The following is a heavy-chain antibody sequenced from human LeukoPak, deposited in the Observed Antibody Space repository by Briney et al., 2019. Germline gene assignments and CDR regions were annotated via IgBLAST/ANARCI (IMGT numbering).Heavy chain of an antibody. CDR2: IIPIFGTA. V-gene: IGHV1-69*06. J-gene: IGHJ4*02. D-gene: IGHD5-18*01. CDR3: ASPGENPGTAMARYYFDY. Sequence: SVKVSCKASGGTFSSYAISWVRQAPGQGLEWMGRIIPIFGTANYAQKFQGRVTITADKSTSTAYMELSSLRSEDTAVYYCASPGENPGTAMARYYFDYWGQGTLVTVSS. CDR1: GGTFSSYA.